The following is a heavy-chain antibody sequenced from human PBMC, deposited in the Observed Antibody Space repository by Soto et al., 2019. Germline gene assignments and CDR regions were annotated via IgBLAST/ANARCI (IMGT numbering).Heavy chain of an antibody. CDR1: GFTFSSHS. CDR3: AREWSTSGDLDY. CDR2: ISYDGNIK. J-gene: IGHJ4*02. D-gene: IGHD3-10*01. V-gene: IGHV3-30-3*01. Sequence: QVQLVESGGGVVQPAMSLRLSCAASGFTFSSHSIQWVRQAPGKGLEWVAVISYDGNIKYYADSVRGRFTISRDNSKNTLYLQMNSLRPEDTAVYYCAREWSTSGDLDYWGQGTLVIVSS.